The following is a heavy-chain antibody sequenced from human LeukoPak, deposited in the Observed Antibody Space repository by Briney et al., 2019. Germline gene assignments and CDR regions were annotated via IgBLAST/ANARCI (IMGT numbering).Heavy chain of an antibody. J-gene: IGHJ4*02. Sequence: PGGSLRLSCAASGFTFTNYWMSWVRQAPGKGLEWVAVIWYDGSNKYYADSVKGRFTISRDNSKNTVYLQMSSLRAEDTAVYFCARVGGVVTEHFYFDYWGQGTLVTVSS. D-gene: IGHD3-22*01. CDR2: IWYDGSNK. V-gene: IGHV3-33*08. CDR3: ARVGGVVTEHFYFDY. CDR1: GFTFTNYW.